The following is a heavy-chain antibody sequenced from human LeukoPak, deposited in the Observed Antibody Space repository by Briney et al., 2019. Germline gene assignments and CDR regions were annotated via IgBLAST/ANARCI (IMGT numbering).Heavy chain of an antibody. CDR3: ARSIAAAGPTEFDP. V-gene: IGHV3-21*01. D-gene: IGHD6-13*01. CDR2: ISSSSSYI. J-gene: IGHJ5*02. Sequence: GRSLRLSCAASGLTFSSYSMNWVRQAPGKGLEWVSSISSSSSYIYYADSVKGPFTISRDNAKNSLYLQRNSLRAEDTAVYYCARSIAAAGPTEFDPWGQGTLVTVSS. CDR1: GLTFSSYS.